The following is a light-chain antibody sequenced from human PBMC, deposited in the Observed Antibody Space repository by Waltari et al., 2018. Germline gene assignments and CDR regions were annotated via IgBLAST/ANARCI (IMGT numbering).Light chain of an antibody. CDR1: RSHLGAYDR. Sequence: QSALTQPPSVSGSPGQSVTISCTSTRSHLGAYDRGAWYQQSPGTAPKPMISEVDSRPSGVPDRFSGSKSGNTASLTISGLQAEDEATYYCTSFTTSITLVFGGGTKVTV. J-gene: IGLJ3*02. CDR2: EVD. CDR3: TSFTTSITLV. V-gene: IGLV2-18*02.